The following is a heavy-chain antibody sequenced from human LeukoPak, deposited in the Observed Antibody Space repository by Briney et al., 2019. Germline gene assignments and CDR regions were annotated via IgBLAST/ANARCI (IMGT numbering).Heavy chain of an antibody. D-gene: IGHD2-21*02. CDR1: GYTFTGYY. CDR2: INPNSGGT. CDR3: ARDPPCGGDCYYYYYYMDV. J-gene: IGHJ6*03. Sequence: GASVKVSCKASGYTFTGYYMHWVRQAPGQGLEWMGWINPNSGGTNYAQKFQGRVTMTRDTSISTAYMELSRLRSDDTAVYYCARDPPCGGDCYYYYYYMDVWGKGTTVTVSS. V-gene: IGHV1-2*02.